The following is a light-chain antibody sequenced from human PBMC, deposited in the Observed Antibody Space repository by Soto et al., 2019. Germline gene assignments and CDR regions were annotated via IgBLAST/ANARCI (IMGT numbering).Light chain of an antibody. CDR1: QSLVYSDGNTS. CDR3: MHGTNWPPT. J-gene: IGKJ1*01. Sequence: DVVMTQSPLSLPVTLGQPASISCRSSQSLVYSDGNTSLNWFQQRPGQSPRRLFYKVSNRDSGVPDRFSGSGSGTDFTLKISRVEAEDVGIYYGMHGTNWPPTFGQGTRVEIK. CDR2: KVS. V-gene: IGKV2-30*01.